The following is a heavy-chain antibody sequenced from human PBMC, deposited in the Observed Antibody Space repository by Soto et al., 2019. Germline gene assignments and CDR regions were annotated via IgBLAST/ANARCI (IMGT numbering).Heavy chain of an antibody. CDR2: IYSGGTT. CDR1: GFTVSSNY. J-gene: IGHJ5*02. CDR3: ARAWWSSSRWFDP. D-gene: IGHD6-6*01. Sequence: EVQLVETGGGLIQPGGSLRLSCEVTGFTVSSNYMSWVRQAPGKGLEWVSVIYSGGTTYSADSVKGRFTISRDDSKNTLYLQMNSLRAEDTVVYYCARAWWSSSRWFDPWGQGTLVPVSS. V-gene: IGHV3-53*02.